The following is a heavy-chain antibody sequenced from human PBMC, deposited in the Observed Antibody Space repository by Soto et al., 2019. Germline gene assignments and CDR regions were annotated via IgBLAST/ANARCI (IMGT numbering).Heavy chain of an antibody. CDR2: IHYSGTT. J-gene: IGHJ5*02. Sequence: SETLSLTCTASSGSVSSGSYYWNWIRQPPGKGLEWIGYIHYSGTTDYNPSLKSRVTMSVDTTKTQFSLKLSSETAADTAVYYCVTANEGWFDPWGQGTLVTVSS. V-gene: IGHV4-61*01. CDR3: VTANEGWFDP. CDR1: SGSVSSGSYY. D-gene: IGHD2-8*01.